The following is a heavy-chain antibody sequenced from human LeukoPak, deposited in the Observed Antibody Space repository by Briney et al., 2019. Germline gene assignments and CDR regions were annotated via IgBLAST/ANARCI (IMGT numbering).Heavy chain of an antibody. V-gene: IGHV1-69*05. Sequence: ASVKVSCKACGGTFSSYAISWVRQAPGQGLEWMGGIIPIFGTANYAQKFQGRVTITTDESTSTAYMELSSLRSEDTAVYYCARVGTFFGVVPQYYYYMDVWGKGTTVTVSS. CDR1: GGTFSSYA. CDR2: IIPIFGTA. J-gene: IGHJ6*03. CDR3: ARVGTFFGVVPQYYYYMDV. D-gene: IGHD3-3*01.